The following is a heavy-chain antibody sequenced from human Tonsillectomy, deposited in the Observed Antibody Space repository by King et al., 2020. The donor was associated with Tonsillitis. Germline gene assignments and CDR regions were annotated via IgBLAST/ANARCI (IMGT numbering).Heavy chain of an antibody. J-gene: IGHJ3*02. CDR2: IIPIFGAP. D-gene: IGHD3-3*02. V-gene: IGHV1-69*01. CDR1: GGTFSSYP. CDR3: ARAHEPFRNDAFDI. Sequence: QLVQSGAEVKKPRSSVKVSCKASGGTFSSYPISWVRQAPGQGLEWMEGIIPIFGAPNYAQKFQGRVTITADESTSTAYMELSSLRSDDTAVYYCARAHEPFRNDAFDIWGQGTMVTVSS.